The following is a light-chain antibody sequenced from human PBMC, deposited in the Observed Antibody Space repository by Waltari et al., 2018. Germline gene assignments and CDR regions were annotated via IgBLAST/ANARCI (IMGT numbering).Light chain of an antibody. J-gene: IGKJ5*01. CDR3: QHYNSYSPIT. Sequence: DIQMTQSPSTLSASIGDRVTITCRASQSISGWLAWYQQKPGKAPKLLIFKASNLQRGVPSRFSGSGSGTDFTLTISSLQPDDFATYYCQHYNSYSPITFGQGTRLEIK. CDR1: QSISGW. V-gene: IGKV1-5*03. CDR2: KAS.